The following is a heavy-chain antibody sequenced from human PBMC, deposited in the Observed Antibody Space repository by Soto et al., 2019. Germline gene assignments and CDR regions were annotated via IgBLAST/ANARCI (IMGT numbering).Heavy chain of an antibody. D-gene: IGHD3-3*01. CDR3: ARGRFIAEPNFDY. V-gene: IGHV4-34*01. J-gene: IGHJ4*02. Sequence: SETLSLTCAVYGGSFSGYYWSWIRQPPGKGLEWIGEINHSGSTNYNPSLKRRVTTSVDTSKNQFSLKLSSVTAADTAVYYCARGRFIAEPNFDYWGQGTLVTVSS. CDR2: INHSGST. CDR1: GGSFSGYY.